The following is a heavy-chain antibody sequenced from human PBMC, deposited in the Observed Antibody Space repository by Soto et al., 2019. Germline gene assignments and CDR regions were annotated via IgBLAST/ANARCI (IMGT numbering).Heavy chain of an antibody. CDR2: IWYDGSNK. CDR3: ATNFDLLYYYGMDV. J-gene: IGHJ6*02. CDR1: GFTFSSYG. Sequence: QPGGSLRLSCAASGFTFSSYGMHWVRQAPGKGLEWVAVIWYDGSNKYYADSVKGRFTISRDNSKNTLYLQMNSLRAEDTAVYYCATNFDLLYYYGMDVWGQGTTVTVSS. D-gene: IGHD1-1*01. V-gene: IGHV3-33*01.